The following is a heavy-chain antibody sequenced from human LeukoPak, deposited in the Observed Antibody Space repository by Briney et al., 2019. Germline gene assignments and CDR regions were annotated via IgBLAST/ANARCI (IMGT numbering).Heavy chain of an antibody. CDR2: INPNSGGT. CDR3: ARDLRDVMRTGIPYEIDY. CDR1: GYTFTGYY. Sequence: GASVKVSCKASGYTFTGYYMHWVRQAPGQGLEWMGWINPNSGGTNYAQKFQGRVTMTRDTSISTAYMELSRLRSDDTAVYYCARDLRDVMRTGIPYEIDYWGQGTLVTVSS. D-gene: IGHD3/OR15-3a*01. J-gene: IGHJ4*02. V-gene: IGHV1-2*02.